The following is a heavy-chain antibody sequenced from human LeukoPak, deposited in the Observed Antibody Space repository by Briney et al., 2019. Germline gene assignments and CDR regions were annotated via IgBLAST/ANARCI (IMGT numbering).Heavy chain of an antibody. CDR2: VSGSGGST. CDR3: AKASHSGTYFDS. CDR1: GFTFSGYD. Sequence: GGSLRLSCAASGFTFSGYDMSWVRQAPGKGLEWVSAVSGSGGSTYYADSVKGRFTISRDNSKSTLFLQMNSLRAEDTAVYYCAKASHSGTYFDSWGRGTLVTVSS. J-gene: IGHJ4*02. D-gene: IGHD1-26*01. V-gene: IGHV3-23*01.